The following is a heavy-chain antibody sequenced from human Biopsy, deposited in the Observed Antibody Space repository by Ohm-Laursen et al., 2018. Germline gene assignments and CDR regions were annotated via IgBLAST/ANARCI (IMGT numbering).Heavy chain of an antibody. CDR3: EFIDY. CDR2: IIPSLNAR. Sequence: GSSVKVSCKASGSTFKTYGVNWVRQAPGQGLEWMGRIIPSLNARDFAQKFQGRVTFTADKSATTAYMELSSLTSDDTAVYFCEFIDYWGQGTQVTVSS. CDR1: GSTFKTYG. V-gene: IGHV1-69*04. J-gene: IGHJ4*02.